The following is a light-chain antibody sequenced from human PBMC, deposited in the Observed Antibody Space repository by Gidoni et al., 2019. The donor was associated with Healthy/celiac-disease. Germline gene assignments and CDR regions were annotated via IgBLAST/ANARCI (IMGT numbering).Light chain of an antibody. J-gene: IGKJ5*01. CDR3: QQSYSTPSIT. V-gene: IGKV1-39*01. Sequence: DIQMTQSPSSLSASVGDRVTITCRASQSISSYLNWYQQKPGKAPKLLIYAASSLQSGVPSRFSGSGSGTDFTLTISSLQPADFATYYCQQSYSTPSITFGQXTRLEIK. CDR2: AAS. CDR1: QSISSY.